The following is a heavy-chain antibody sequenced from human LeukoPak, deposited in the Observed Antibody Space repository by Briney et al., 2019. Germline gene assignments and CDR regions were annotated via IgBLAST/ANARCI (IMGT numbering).Heavy chain of an antibody. CDR2: ISPDNGNT. Sequence: ASVKVSCKASGYTFRNYGITWVRQAPGQGLEWMGWISPDNGNTNYAQKLQGRVTMTTDTSTSTAYMELRSLRSDDTAEYYCARGLPPRRNYDSRGSYSYYLDCWGQGTLVTVSS. D-gene: IGHD3-22*01. CDR3: ARGLPPRRNYDSRGSYSYYLDC. CDR1: GYTFRNYG. J-gene: IGHJ4*02. V-gene: IGHV1-18*04.